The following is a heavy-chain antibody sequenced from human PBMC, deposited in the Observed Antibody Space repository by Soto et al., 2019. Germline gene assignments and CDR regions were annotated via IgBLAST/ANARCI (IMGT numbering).Heavy chain of an antibody. CDR1: GGSISSYY. D-gene: IGHD3-22*01. Sequence: SETLSLTCTVSGGSISSYYWSWIRQPPGKGLEWIGYIYYSGSTNYNPSLKSRVTISVDTSKNQFSLKLSSVTAADTAVYYCARDVFYYDSSGYGGGMDVWGQGTTVTVSS. CDR3: ARDVFYYDSSGYGGGMDV. J-gene: IGHJ6*02. CDR2: IYYSGST. V-gene: IGHV4-59*01.